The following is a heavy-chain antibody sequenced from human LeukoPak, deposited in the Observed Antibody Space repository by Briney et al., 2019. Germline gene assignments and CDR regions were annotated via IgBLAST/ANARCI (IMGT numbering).Heavy chain of an antibody. CDR3: AKECYDSSGYYSTHDAFDI. CDR1: GFTFSSYA. Sequence: QAGGSLRLSCAASGFTFSSYAMSWVRQAPGKGLEWVSAISGSGGSTYYADSVKGRFTISRDNSKNTLYLQMNSLRAEDTAVYYCAKECYDSSGYYSTHDAFDIWGQGTMVTVSS. D-gene: IGHD3-22*01. J-gene: IGHJ3*02. CDR2: ISGSGGST. V-gene: IGHV3-23*01.